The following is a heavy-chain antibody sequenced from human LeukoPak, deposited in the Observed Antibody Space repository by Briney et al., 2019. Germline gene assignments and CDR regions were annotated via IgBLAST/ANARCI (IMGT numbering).Heavy chain of an antibody. Sequence: PSETLSLTCTVSGYSISSAYYWGWIRQPPGKGLEWIGSIYHSGSTYYTPSLKSRVTISVDTSKNQFSLKLSSVTAADTAVYYCARESITMVRAPRGYYYMDVWGKGTTVTISS. CDR2: IYHSGST. D-gene: IGHD3-10*01. J-gene: IGHJ6*03. CDR1: GYSISSAYY. V-gene: IGHV4-38-2*02. CDR3: ARESITMVRAPRGYYYMDV.